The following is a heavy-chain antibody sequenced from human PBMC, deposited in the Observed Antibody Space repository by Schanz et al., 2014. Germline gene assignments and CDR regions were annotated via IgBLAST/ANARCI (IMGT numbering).Heavy chain of an antibody. D-gene: IGHD3-22*01. CDR2: ISFSGNTI. CDR3: AKQHGVIQQVSDY. J-gene: IGHJ4*02. CDR1: GFTFSSYT. Sequence: EVQLLESGGGLVRPGGSLRLSCAASGFTFSSYTMNWVRQAPGKGLEWISYISFSGNTIYYADSVKGRFTISRDNAKNTLDLQMNSLRAEDTAVYYCAKQHGVIQQVSDYWGQGTLVTVSS. V-gene: IGHV3-23*01.